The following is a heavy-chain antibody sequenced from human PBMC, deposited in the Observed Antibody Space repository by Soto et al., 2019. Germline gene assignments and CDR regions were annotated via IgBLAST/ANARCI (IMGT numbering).Heavy chain of an antibody. CDR1: GYTFTTYG. CDR2: ISTSDGNI. V-gene: IGHV1-18*01. CDR3: SRCITVATGLLY. D-gene: IGHD1-1*01. Sequence: QVQLVQSGAEVKKPGASVKVSCTASGYTFTTYGISWVRQAPGQGLEWMGWISTSDGNINYAQKLQGRVTMTTDTSTSTAYMALRSLKAEAPSVYYCSRCITVATGLLYWGQGTPVTGSS. J-gene: IGHJ4*02.